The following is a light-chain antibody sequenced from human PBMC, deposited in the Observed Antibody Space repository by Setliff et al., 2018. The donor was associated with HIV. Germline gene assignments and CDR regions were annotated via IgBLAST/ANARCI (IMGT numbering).Light chain of an antibody. CDR1: QSVSSH. J-gene: IGKJ5*01. Sequence: EVVLTQSPATLSLSPGERATLSCRASQSVSSHLAWYQQKPGQAPRLLIHDVSNRATGIPARFSGSGSGTDFTLTISSLEPEDFAVYYCQQRRNWPPMYTFGQGTRLEI. V-gene: IGKV3-11*01. CDR3: QQRRNWPPMYT. CDR2: DVS.